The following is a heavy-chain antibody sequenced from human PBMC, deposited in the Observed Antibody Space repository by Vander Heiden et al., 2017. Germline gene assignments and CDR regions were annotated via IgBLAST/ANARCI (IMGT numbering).Heavy chain of an antibody. CDR1: GVSISSTSYY. CDR2: SGTT. V-gene: IGHV4-39*01. J-gene: IGHJ4*02. Sequence: QVQLQESGPGLVKPSGTLSLTCSVSGVSISSTSYYWVWIRQPPGRGLEWIGSSGTTYYNPSLKSRVTISVDTSKSQFSLKLSSVTAADTAVYYCARHVRHTSCDYWGQGTLVTVSS. CDR3: ARHVRHTSCDY. D-gene: IGHD2-2*01.